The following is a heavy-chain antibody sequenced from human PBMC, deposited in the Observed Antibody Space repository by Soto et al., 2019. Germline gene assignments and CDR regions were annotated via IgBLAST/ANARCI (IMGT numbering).Heavy chain of an antibody. CDR2: ISSSSSYI. V-gene: IGHV3-21*01. J-gene: IGHJ4*02. Sequence: GGSLRLSCTASGFTFSSYSMNWVRQAPGKGLEWVSFISSSSSYIYYADSVKGRFTISRDNAKNSLYLQMNSLRAEDTAVYYCARDFLSNTAMVSSDFYYWGQGTLVTVSS. D-gene: IGHD5-18*01. CDR3: ARDFLSNTAMVSSDFYY. CDR1: GFTFSSYS.